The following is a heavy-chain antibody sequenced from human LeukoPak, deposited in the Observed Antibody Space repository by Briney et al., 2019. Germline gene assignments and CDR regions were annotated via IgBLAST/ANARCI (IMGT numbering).Heavy chain of an antibody. CDR3: ARGYGSGYYYLTG. CDR2: IYPGDSDT. J-gene: IGHJ1*01. D-gene: IGHD3-10*01. V-gene: IGHV5-51*01. Sequence: ASLTISCKGSGYIFTTYWIGWVRQMPGKGLELMGIIYPGDSDTRYSPSFQGQVTISADKSITTAYLQWSSLKASDTAMYYCARGYGSGYYYLTGWGQGTLVTVSS. CDR1: GYIFTTYW.